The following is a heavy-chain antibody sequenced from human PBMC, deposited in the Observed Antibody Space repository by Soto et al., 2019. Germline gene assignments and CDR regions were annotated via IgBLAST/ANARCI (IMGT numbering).Heavy chain of an antibody. Sequence: GGSLRLSCAASGFTFSSYDMHRVRQATGKGLEWVSAIGTAGDTYYPGSVKGRFTISRENAKNSLYLQMNSLRAGDTAVYYCARDRGYYDFWSGYYNWYFDLWGRGTLVTVSS. V-gene: IGHV3-13*01. CDR1: GFTFSSYD. CDR2: IGTAGDT. D-gene: IGHD3-3*01. CDR3: ARDRGYYDFWSGYYNWYFDL. J-gene: IGHJ2*01.